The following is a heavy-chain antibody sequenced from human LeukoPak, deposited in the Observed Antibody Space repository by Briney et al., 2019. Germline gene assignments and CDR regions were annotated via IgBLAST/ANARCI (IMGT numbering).Heavy chain of an antibody. Sequence: SGGSLRLSCAASGFTFSSYGMHWVRQAPGKGLEWVAFIRYDGSNKYYADSVKGRFTISRDNSKNTLYLQMNSLRAEDTAVYYCAKDDEWLRCFDYWGQGTLVTVSS. V-gene: IGHV3-30*02. CDR2: IRYDGSNK. CDR3: AKDDEWLRCFDY. CDR1: GFTFSSYG. D-gene: IGHD6-19*01. J-gene: IGHJ4*02.